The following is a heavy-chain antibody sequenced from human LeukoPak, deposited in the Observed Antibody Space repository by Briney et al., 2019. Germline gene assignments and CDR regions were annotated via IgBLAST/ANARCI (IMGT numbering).Heavy chain of an antibody. CDR1: GSTFSNAW. Sequence: PGGSLRLSCAASGSTFSNAWMSWVRQAPGKGLEWVGRIKSKTDGGTTDYAAPVKGRFTISRDDSKNTLYLQMNSLKAEDTAVYYCTTDRYGSSSWDYWGQGTLVTVSS. CDR3: TTDRYGSSSWDY. D-gene: IGHD6-13*01. J-gene: IGHJ4*02. V-gene: IGHV3-15*01. CDR2: IKSKTDGGTT.